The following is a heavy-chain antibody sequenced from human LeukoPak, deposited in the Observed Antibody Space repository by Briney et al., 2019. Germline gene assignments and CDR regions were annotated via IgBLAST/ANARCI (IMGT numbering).Heavy chain of an antibody. CDR1: GGSISSGGYY. Sequence: SKTLSLTCTVSGGSISSGGYYWSWIRQHPGKGLEWIGYIYYSGSTYYNPSLKSRVTISVDTSKNQFSLKLSSVTAADTAVYYCARINSSGYYFDYWGQGTLVTVSS. D-gene: IGHD3-22*01. CDR3: ARINSSGYYFDY. V-gene: IGHV4-31*03. CDR2: IYYSGST. J-gene: IGHJ4*02.